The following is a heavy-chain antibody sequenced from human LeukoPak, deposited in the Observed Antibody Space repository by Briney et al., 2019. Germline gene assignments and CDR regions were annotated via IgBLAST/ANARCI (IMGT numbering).Heavy chain of an antibody. D-gene: IGHD1-26*01. Sequence: GGSLRLSCEASGFTFSSNYMSWVRQAPGKGLEWVSVIYSGGSTYYADSVKGRFTISRDNSKNTLYLQMNSLRAEDTAVYYCARDLVVGATEIDYWGQGTLVTVSS. J-gene: IGHJ4*02. CDR2: IYSGGST. CDR1: GFTFSSNY. CDR3: ARDLVVGATEIDY. V-gene: IGHV3-53*01.